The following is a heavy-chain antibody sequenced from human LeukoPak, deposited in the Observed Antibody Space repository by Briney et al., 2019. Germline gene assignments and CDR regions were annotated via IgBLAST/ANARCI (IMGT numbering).Heavy chain of an antibody. CDR1: GGSISSYY. J-gene: IGHJ4*02. Sequence: SETLSLTCTVSGGSISSYYWSWIRQPAGKGLEWIGRIYTSGSTSYNPSLKSRVTISVDTSKNQFSLKLSSVTAADTAVYYCARTSGSYKYYFDYWGQGTLVTVSS. D-gene: IGHD1-26*01. CDR3: ARTSGSYKYYFDY. V-gene: IGHV4-4*07. CDR2: IYTSGST.